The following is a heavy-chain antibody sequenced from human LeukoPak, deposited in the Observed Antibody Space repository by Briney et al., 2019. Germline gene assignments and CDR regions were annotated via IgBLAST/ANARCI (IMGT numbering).Heavy chain of an antibody. J-gene: IGHJ6*02. Sequence: ASVKVSCKTSGYTFTNYAMNWVRQAPGQGLEWMGRIIPILGIANYAQKFQGRVTMTRDTSTSTVYMELSSLRSEDTAVYYCARDEGPVGATSAPYGMDVWGQGTTVTVSS. V-gene: IGHV1-69*04. D-gene: IGHD1-26*01. CDR2: IIPILGIA. CDR3: ARDEGPVGATSAPYGMDV. CDR1: GYTFTNYA.